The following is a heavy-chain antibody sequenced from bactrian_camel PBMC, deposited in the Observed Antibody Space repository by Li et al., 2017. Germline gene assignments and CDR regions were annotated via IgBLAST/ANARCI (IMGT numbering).Heavy chain of an antibody. Sequence: HVQLVESGGGSVQAGGSLRLSCSASGLTDISACMGWFRQAPGKESEWVSTITTSGGTYYEDFAKGRFTISRDNAKNMLYLQLDSLQIEDTATYYCAKGRAPSSIRGQGTQVTVS. D-gene: IGHD3*01. J-gene: IGHJ4*01. V-gene: IGHV3S1*01. CDR2: ITTSGGT. CDR3: AKGRAPSSI. CDR1: GLTDISAC.